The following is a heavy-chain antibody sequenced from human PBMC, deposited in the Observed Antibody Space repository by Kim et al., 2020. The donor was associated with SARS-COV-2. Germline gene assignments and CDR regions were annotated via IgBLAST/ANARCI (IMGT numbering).Heavy chain of an antibody. J-gene: IGHJ4*02. Sequence: GGSLRLSCAASGFTFSSYFIHWVRQAPGKGLVWVSRINDDGRGTIYADSVKGRFTISRDNAKNTVYLQMSSLRAEDTAVYYCVRDRDYRLDYWGQGTLVTVSS. CDR3: VRDRDYRLDY. CDR1: GFTFSSYF. D-gene: IGHD4-4*01. V-gene: IGHV3-74*01. CDR2: INDDGRGT.